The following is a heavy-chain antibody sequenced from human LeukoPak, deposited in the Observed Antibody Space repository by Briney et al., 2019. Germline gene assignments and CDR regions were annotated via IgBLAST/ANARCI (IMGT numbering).Heavy chain of an antibody. CDR1: GFTFSSYA. CDR3: AKDSVGVVIIPVSYPLSDFDY. CDR2: ISGSGGST. J-gene: IGHJ4*01. D-gene: IGHD3-3*01. V-gene: IGHV3-23*01. Sequence: GGSLRLSCAASGFTFSSYAMSWVRQAPGKGLEWVSAISGSGGSTYYADSVKGRFTISRDNSKNTLYLQMNSLRAEDTAVYYCAKDSVGVVIIPVSYPLSDFDYWGQEPWSPSPQ.